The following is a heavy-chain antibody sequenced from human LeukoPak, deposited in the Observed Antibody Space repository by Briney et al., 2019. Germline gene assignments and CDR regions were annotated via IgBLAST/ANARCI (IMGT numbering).Heavy chain of an antibody. CDR1: GFTFSSYA. CDR3: ARVYGDYYSPTDY. V-gene: IGHV3-21*01. D-gene: IGHD4-17*01. J-gene: IGHJ4*02. CDR2: ISSSSYI. Sequence: PGRSLRLSCAASGFTFSSYAMHWVRQAPGKGLEWVSSISSSSYIYYADSVKGRFTISRDNAKNSLYLQMNSLRAEDTAVYYCARVYGDYYSPTDYWGQGTLVTVSS.